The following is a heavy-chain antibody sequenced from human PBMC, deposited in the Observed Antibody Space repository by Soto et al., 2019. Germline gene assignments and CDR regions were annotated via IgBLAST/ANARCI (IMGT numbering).Heavy chain of an antibody. D-gene: IGHD1-26*01. J-gene: IGHJ4*02. V-gene: IGHV3-23*01. Sequence: EVKLLESGGGLVQPGGSLRLSCAASGFAFSTYAMTWVRQAPGKGLEWFSTVSGGGDHTYYADSVRGRSTVSRDASKNSLYRHVAALSPEDTAVYYSAKSGFADVEYWGQGALVTVSS. CDR2: VSGGGDHT. CDR1: GFAFSTYA. CDR3: AKSGFADVEY.